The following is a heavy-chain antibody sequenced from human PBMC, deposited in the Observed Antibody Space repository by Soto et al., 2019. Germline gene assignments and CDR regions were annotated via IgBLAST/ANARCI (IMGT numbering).Heavy chain of an antibody. CDR1: GFTFSSHW. J-gene: IGHJ5*02. Sequence: EVQLVESGGGLVQPGGSLRLSCAASGFTFSSHWMHWVRQAPGKGPVWVSRINGDGTSTSYADSVKGRFTISRDNAKNTLYLQMNSLRAEDTAVYYCARVIIAVSGTIRWFDPWGQGTLVTVSS. D-gene: IGHD6-13*01. CDR3: ARVIIAVSGTIRWFDP. CDR2: INGDGTST. V-gene: IGHV3-74*01.